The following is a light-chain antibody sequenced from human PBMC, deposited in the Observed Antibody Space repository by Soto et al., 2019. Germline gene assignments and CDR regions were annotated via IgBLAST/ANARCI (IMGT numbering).Light chain of an antibody. CDR2: DAS. CDR3: QQYNTYPLT. CDR1: QTISNW. V-gene: IGKV1-5*01. Sequence: NPMTPSPSPPSALVGDRGTITFPASQTISNWLAWYQQKPGKAPKVLIFDASTLDGGVPSRFSGRRSGTDFTLTISSLQPSDFATYYCQQYNTYPLTFGGGTKVDIK. J-gene: IGKJ4*01.